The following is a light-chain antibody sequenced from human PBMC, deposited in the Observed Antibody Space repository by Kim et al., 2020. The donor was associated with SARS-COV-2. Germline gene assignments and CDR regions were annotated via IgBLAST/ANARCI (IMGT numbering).Light chain of an antibody. CDR2: DVN. V-gene: IGLV2-14*03. Sequence: GQSITISCTGTSGDVGAYNYVSWYQQHPGKAPKLMIFDVNRRPSGLSNRFSGSKSGNTASLTISGLQAEDEADYYCSSYANTRSYVFGSGTKVTVL. J-gene: IGLJ1*01. CDR3: SSYANTRSYV. CDR1: SGDVGAYNY.